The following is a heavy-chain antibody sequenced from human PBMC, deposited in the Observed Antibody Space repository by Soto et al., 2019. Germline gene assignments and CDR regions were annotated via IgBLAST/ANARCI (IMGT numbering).Heavy chain of an antibody. V-gene: IGHV3-30*03. Sequence: QVQLVESGGGVVQPGRSLRLSCAASGFTFSSYGMHWVRQAPGKGLEWVAVISYDGSNKYYADSVKGRFTISRDNSKNTLYLQMNSLRPEDTAVYYCATPYSYTDYWGQGTLVTVSS. J-gene: IGHJ4*02. CDR3: ATPYSYTDY. D-gene: IGHD5-18*01. CDR1: GFTFSSYG. CDR2: ISYDGSNK.